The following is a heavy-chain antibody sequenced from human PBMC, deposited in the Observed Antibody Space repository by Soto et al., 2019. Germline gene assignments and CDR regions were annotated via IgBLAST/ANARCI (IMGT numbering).Heavy chain of an antibody. CDR2: ISSSSSYI. V-gene: IGHV3-21*04. CDR1: GFTFSSYS. CDR3: ARGPRAPPPHDYGMDV. J-gene: IGHJ6*02. Sequence: ETLSLSCAASGFTFSSYSMNWVRQAPGKGLEWVSSISSSSSYIYNTDSVKGRFTISRDNSKNTLYLQMNSLRAEDTAVYYCARGPRAPPPHDYGMDVWGQGTTVTVSS.